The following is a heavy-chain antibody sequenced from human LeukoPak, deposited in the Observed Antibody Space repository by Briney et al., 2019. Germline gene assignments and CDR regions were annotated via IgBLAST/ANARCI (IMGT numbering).Heavy chain of an antibody. CDR2: ISVINSGNT. CDR3: SREFPFCGADCFSGVFDI. J-gene: IGHJ3*02. Sequence: ASVKVSCKASGYTFTSYSISWVRQAPGQGLEWMGWISVINSGNTRYAQNFQGRLTMTTDTSTTTAYMELRSLRSDDTAVYYCSREFPFCGADCFSGVFDIWGQGTMVTVS. D-gene: IGHD2-21*02. CDR1: GYTFTSYS. V-gene: IGHV1-18*01.